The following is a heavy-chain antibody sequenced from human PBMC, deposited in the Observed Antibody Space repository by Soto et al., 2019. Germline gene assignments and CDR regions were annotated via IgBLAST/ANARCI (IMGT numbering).Heavy chain of an antibody. D-gene: IGHD3-9*01. CDR1: GGSISSGGYS. Sequence: SETLSLTCAVSGGSISSGGYSWSWIRQPPGKGLEWIGYIYHSGSTYYNPSLKSRVTISVDRSKNQFSLKLSSVTAADTAVYYCASTLRYFDWLSPWYFDYCGHETL. CDR2: IYHSGST. J-gene: IGHJ4*01. CDR3: ASTLRYFDWLSPWYFDY. V-gene: IGHV4-30-2*01.